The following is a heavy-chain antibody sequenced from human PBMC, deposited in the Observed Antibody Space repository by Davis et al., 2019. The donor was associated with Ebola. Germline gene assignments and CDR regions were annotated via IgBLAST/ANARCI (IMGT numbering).Heavy chain of an antibody. D-gene: IGHD6-19*01. Sequence: ASVQVSCKASGGNFRSSAFSWLRQAPGQGLEWMGWISAYKGHTNYAQKLQGRVTMTTDTSTTTAYMELRNLRSKDTAVYYCARDNIQWLAFDYWGQGTLVTVSS. J-gene: IGHJ4*02. CDR3: ARDNIQWLAFDY. CDR2: ISAYKGHT. CDR1: GGNFRSSA. V-gene: IGHV1-18*01.